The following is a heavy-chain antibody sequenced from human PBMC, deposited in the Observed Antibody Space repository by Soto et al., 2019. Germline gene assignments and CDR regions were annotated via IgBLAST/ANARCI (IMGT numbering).Heavy chain of an antibody. CDR1: GGSISSGGYY. Sequence: QVQLQESGPGLVKPSQTLSLTCTVSGGSISSGGYYWSWIRQHPGKGLEWIGYIYYSGSTYYNPSLKSRVTISVDTSKNQFSLKLSSVTAADTAVYYGARGGVWKRWLQLGGAFDIWGQGTMVTVSS. D-gene: IGHD5-12*01. CDR2: IYYSGST. V-gene: IGHV4-31*03. J-gene: IGHJ3*02. CDR3: ARGGVWKRWLQLGGAFDI.